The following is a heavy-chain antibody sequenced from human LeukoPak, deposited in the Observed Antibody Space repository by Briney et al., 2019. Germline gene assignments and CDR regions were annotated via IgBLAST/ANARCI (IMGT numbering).Heavy chain of an antibody. D-gene: IGHD3-3*02. V-gene: IGHV3-20*04. CDR3: ARVGISIDY. CDR1: GFTFDDHV. CDR2: IDWNGGST. J-gene: IGHJ4*02. Sequence: GGSLRLSCAASGFTFDDHVMRWFRQAPGKGLEWVSGIDWNGGSTGYVDSVKGRFTISRDNAKNSLYLQMDSLRAEDTAFYYCARVGISIDYWGQGALVTVSS.